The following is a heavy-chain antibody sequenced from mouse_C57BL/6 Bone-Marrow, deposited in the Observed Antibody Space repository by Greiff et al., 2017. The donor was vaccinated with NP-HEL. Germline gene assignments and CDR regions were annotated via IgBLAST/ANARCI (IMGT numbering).Heavy chain of an antibody. D-gene: IGHD1-1*01. V-gene: IGHV1-82*01. CDR3: AKDRSLLRGFAY. J-gene: IGHJ3*01. CDR1: GYAFSSSW. CDR2: IYPGDGDT. Sequence: VKLQESGPELVKPGASVKISCKASGYAFSSSWMNWVKQRPGKGLEWIGRIYPGDGDTNYNGKFKGKATLTADKSSSTAYMQLSSLTSEDSAVYSCAKDRSLLRGFAYWGQGTLVTVSA.